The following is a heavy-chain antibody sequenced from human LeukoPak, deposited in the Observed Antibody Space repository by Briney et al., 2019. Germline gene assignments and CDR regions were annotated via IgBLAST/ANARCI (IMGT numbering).Heavy chain of an antibody. D-gene: IGHD3-3*01. CDR1: GSTFSSYS. CDR2: ISTSSTTI. J-gene: IGHJ4*02. V-gene: IGHV3-48*01. Sequence: GGSLRLSCAASGSTFSSYSMNWVRQAPGKGLEWVSYISTSSTTIYYADSVKGRFTISRDSAKNSLYLQMTSLRAEDTAVYYCARDGDWSGYPYYFDYWGQGTLVAVSS. CDR3: ARDGDWSGYPYYFDY.